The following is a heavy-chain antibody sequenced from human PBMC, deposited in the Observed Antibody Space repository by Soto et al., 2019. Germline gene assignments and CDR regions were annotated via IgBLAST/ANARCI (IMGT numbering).Heavy chain of an antibody. D-gene: IGHD3-3*01. CDR3: AKEVLPTTNYDFWSGYSEYNWFDP. CDR1: GDSVSSNSAA. J-gene: IGHJ5*02. CDR2: TYYRSKWYN. V-gene: IGHV6-1*01. Sequence: PSQTLSLTCAISGDSVSSNSAAWNWIRQSPSRGLEWLGRTYYRSKWYNDYAVSVKSRITINPDTSKNQFSLQLNSVTPEDTAVYYCAKEVLPTTNYDFWSGYSEYNWFDPWGQGT.